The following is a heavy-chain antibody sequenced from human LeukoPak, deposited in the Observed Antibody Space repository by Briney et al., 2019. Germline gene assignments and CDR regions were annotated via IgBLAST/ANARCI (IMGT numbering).Heavy chain of an antibody. Sequence: PGGSLRLSCAASGFTFSSYAMHWVRQAPGKGLEWVAVISYDGSNKYYADSVKGRFTISRDNSKNTLYLQMNSLRAEDTAVYYCARENYDYVWGSYRYLDYWGQGTLVTVSS. J-gene: IGHJ4*02. D-gene: IGHD3-16*02. CDR3: ARENYDYVWGSYRYLDY. V-gene: IGHV3-30-3*01. CDR1: GFTFSSYA. CDR2: ISYDGSNK.